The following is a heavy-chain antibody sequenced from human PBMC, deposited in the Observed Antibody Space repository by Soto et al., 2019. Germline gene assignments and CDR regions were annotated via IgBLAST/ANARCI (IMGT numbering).Heavy chain of an antibody. Sequence: SPRLSCAASGFTVSSNYMSWVRQAPGKGLEWVSVIYSGGSTYYADSVKGRFTISRDNSKNTLYLQMNSLRAEDTAVYYCAREVVPAADYYYYYYMDVWGKGTTVTVSS. CDR2: IYSGGST. D-gene: IGHD2-2*01. CDR3: AREVVPAADYYYYYYMDV. CDR1: GFTVSSNY. J-gene: IGHJ6*03. V-gene: IGHV3-66*01.